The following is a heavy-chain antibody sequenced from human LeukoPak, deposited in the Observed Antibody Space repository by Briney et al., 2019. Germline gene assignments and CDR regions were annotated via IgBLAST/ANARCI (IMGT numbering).Heavy chain of an antibody. V-gene: IGHV4-34*01. CDR1: GGSFSGYY. D-gene: IGHD2-2*01. Sequence: SETLSLTSAVYGGSFSGYYWSWIRQPPGKGLEWIGSIYYSGSTYYNPSLKSRVTISVDTSKNQFSLKLSSVTAADTAVYYCARHGLRYCSSTSCYPLNWFDPWGQGTLVTVSS. CDR2: IYYSGST. J-gene: IGHJ5*02. CDR3: ARHGLRYCSSTSCYPLNWFDP.